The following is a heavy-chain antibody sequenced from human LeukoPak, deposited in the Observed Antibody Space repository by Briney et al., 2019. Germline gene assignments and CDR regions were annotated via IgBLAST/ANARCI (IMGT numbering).Heavy chain of an antibody. V-gene: IGHV1-69*06. D-gene: IGHD2-2*01. CDR3: AKDSLRTLPAASFDY. Sequence: ASVKVSCKASGGTFSSYAISWVRQAPGQGLEWMGGIIPIFGTANYAQKFQGRVTITADKSTSTAYMELSSLRTEDTAVYYCAKDSLRTLPAASFDYWGQGTLVTVSS. J-gene: IGHJ4*02. CDR2: IIPIFGTA. CDR1: GGTFSSYA.